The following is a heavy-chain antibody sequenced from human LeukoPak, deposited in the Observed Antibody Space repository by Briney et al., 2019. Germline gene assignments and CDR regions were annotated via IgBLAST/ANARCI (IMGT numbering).Heavy chain of an antibody. CDR2: IYTGGST. D-gene: IGHD6-13*01. Sequence: GGSLRLSCAASGFTVSSKYMSWVRQAPGKGLEWVSVIYTGGSTSYADSVKGRFTISRDNSKNSLYLQMHSLRAEDTAVYFCARALPSSWWYFDYWGRGTLVTVSS. V-gene: IGHV3-66*01. J-gene: IGHJ4*02. CDR3: ARALPSSWWYFDY. CDR1: GFTVSSKY.